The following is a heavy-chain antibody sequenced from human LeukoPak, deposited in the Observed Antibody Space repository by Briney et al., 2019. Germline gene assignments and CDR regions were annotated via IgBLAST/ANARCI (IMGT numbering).Heavy chain of an antibody. V-gene: IGHV5-51*01. D-gene: IGHD1-26*01. CDR2: IYPSDSDT. J-gene: IGHJ2*01. CDR1: GYSFTNYW. Sequence: GESLKISCKGSGYSFTNYWIGWVRQMPGKGLEWMGIIYPSDSDTRYSPSFQGQVTISADKSISTAYLQWSNLKASDTAMYCCARRSPYSGSYWYFDLWGRGTLVTVSS. CDR3: ARRSPYSGSYWYFDL.